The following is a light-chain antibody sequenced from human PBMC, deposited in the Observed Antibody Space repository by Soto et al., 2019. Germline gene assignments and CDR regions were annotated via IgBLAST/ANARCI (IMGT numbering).Light chain of an antibody. CDR3: QQSYSTPHT. CDR1: QSITNY. CDR2: AAS. J-gene: IGKJ3*01. V-gene: IGKV1-39*01. Sequence: DIQMTHSPSSLSASVGDRVTITCRASQSITNYLNWFQQKPGKAPKLLIYAASSLQSGVPSRFSGSESGTDFTLTISSLQPEDFATYYCQQSYSTPHTFGPGTKVDIK.